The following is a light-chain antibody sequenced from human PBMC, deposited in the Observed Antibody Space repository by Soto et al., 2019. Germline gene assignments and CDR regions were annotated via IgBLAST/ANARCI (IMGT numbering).Light chain of an antibody. V-gene: IGLV1-51*01. CDR3: GAWDSSLMGVV. CDR2: ENN. J-gene: IGLJ2*01. Sequence: QSVLTQPPSVSGTPGQRVTVSCSGSSSNIGGNAVNWYQQLPGMAPKLLIYENNKRPSGIPDRFSGSKSGTSATLDITALQTGDEADYYCGAWDSSLMGVVFGGGTQLTVL. CDR1: SSNIGGNA.